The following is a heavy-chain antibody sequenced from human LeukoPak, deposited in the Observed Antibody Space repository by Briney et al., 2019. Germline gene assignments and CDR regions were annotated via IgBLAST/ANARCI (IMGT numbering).Heavy chain of an antibody. Sequence: GESLKISCKGSGYSFTSYWIGWVRQMPGKGLEWMGIIYHGDSDTRYSPSFQGQVTISADKSISTAYLQWSSLKASDTAMYYCARHLGYGDYPYYYYGMDVWGQGTTVTVSS. D-gene: IGHD4-17*01. V-gene: IGHV5-51*01. CDR3: ARHLGYGDYPYYYYGMDV. CDR2: IYHGDSDT. CDR1: GYSFTSYW. J-gene: IGHJ6*02.